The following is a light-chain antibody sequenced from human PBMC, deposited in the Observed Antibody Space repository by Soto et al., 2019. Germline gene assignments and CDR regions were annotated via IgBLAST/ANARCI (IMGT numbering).Light chain of an antibody. J-gene: IGKJ1*01. V-gene: IGKV3D-15*01. CDR1: QSVSSN. CDR3: QQYDNWLGT. CDR2: DAS. Sequence: EIVMTQSPATLSVSPGERATLSCRASQSVSSNLAWYQQTPGQAPRLLIFDASTRATGIPARFSGSGSGTEFTPTISSLQSEDFAVYYCQQYDNWLGTFGQGTKV.